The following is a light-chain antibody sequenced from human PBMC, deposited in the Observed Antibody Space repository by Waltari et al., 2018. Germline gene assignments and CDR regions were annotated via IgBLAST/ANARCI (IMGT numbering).Light chain of an antibody. J-gene: IGKJ3*01. CDR1: QAIFDS. CDR3: QQYSGSLPTT. CDR2: ETS. V-gene: IGKV1-NL1*01. Sequence: DIQMTQYPSPLSASVGDRVTSTCRASQAIFDSLAWYQQKPGKAPKLLLYETSILASGVPSRFSGSVSGTDYTLAINNLQTEDVATYFCQQYSGSLPTTFGPGTRLALK.